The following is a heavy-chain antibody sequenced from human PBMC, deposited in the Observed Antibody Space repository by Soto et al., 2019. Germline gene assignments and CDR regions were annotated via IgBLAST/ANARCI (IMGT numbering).Heavy chain of an antibody. V-gene: IGHV3-30-3*01. Sequence: QGHLVESGGGVVQPGRSLRLSCAASGFIFSTYAMHWVRQAPGKGLEWVAVISYGGSNTFYADSVKGRFTISRDNSKNTLYLEMNSLRADDTAVYCCARGHLRRAAVVFDVFDVWGQGTMVTVSS. D-gene: IGHD6-13*01. J-gene: IGHJ3*01. CDR3: ARGHLRRAAVVFDVFDV. CDR1: GFIFSTYA. CDR2: ISYGGSNT.